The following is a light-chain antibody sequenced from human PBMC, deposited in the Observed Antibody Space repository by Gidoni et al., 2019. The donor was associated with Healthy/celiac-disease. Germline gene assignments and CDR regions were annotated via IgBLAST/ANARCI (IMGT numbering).Light chain of an antibody. J-gene: IGLJ1*01. Sequence: SALTPPASVSGSPGQSINISCTGTSSDVGGYNYFSWYQQHPGKAPKLMIYDVSNRLSGVSNRFSGSKSGNTASLTISGLQAEDEADYYCSSYTSSSTLEGVFGTGTKVTVL. CDR3: SSYTSSSTLEGV. V-gene: IGLV2-14*01. CDR2: DVS. CDR1: SSDVGGYNY.